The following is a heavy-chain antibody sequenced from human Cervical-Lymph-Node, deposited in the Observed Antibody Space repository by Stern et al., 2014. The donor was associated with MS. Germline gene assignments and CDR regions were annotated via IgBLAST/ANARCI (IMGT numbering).Heavy chain of an antibody. D-gene: IGHD3-22*01. CDR2: ISYDGSNA. CDR1: GFSFSSYG. Sequence: MQLVESGGGVVQPGRSLRLSCVASGFSFSSYGMHWVRQAPGKGLEWVAVISYDGSNAYYADSVKGRFTISRDNSKNTLYLQLNSLRAEDTAVYYCAKDRGMIVVVTYSLDSWGQGTLVTVSS. V-gene: IGHV3-30*18. CDR3: AKDRGMIVVVTYSLDS. J-gene: IGHJ4*02.